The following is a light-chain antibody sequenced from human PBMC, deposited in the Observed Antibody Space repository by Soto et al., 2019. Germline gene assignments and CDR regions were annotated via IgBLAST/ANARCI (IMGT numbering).Light chain of an antibody. Sequence: EVVLTQSPGPLSLSPGERATLSCRPSQTISGSYLAWYQQKPGQAPRLLIYATSRRATGIPDRFSGSGSETDFTLTISRLEPEDFAVYYCQHYSMSPWTFGQGTKVEIK. CDR2: ATS. V-gene: IGKV3-20*01. CDR3: QHYSMSPWT. CDR1: QTISGSY. J-gene: IGKJ1*01.